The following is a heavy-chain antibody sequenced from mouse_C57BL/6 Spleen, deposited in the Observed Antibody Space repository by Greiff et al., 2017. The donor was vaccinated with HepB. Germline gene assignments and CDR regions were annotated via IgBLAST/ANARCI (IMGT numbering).Heavy chain of an antibody. CDR1: GFTFSDYY. CDR2: INYDGSST. Sequence: EVMLVESEGGLVQPGSSMKLSCTASGFTFSDYYMAWVRQVPEKGLEWVANINYDGSSTYYLDSLKSRFIISRDNAKNILYLQMSSLKSEDTATYYCARGTTVVPFAYWGQVTLVTVSA. J-gene: IGHJ3*01. V-gene: IGHV5-16*01. CDR3: ARGTTVVPFAY. D-gene: IGHD1-1*01.